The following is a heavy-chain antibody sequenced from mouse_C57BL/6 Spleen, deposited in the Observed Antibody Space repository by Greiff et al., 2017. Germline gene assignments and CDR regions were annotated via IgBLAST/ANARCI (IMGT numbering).Heavy chain of an antibody. J-gene: IGHJ2*01. V-gene: IGHV1-82*01. CDR3: AREEGYYYGSPYFDY. CDR1: GYAFSSSW. Sequence: VKLMESGPELVKPGASVKISCKASGYAFSSSWMNWVKQRPGKGLEWIGRIYPGDGDTNYNGKFKGKATLTADKSSSTAYMQLSSLTSEDSAVYFCAREEGYYYGSPYFDYWGQGTTLTVSS. CDR2: IYPGDGDT. D-gene: IGHD1-1*01.